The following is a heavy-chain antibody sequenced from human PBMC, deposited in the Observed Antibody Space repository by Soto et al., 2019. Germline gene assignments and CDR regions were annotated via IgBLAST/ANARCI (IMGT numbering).Heavy chain of an antibody. J-gene: IGHJ4*02. V-gene: IGHV1-2*02. CDR1: GYTFTGYY. CDR2: INPNNGGT. D-gene: IGHD1-26*01. Sequence: QVQLVQSGAEVKKSGASVMVSCKASGYTFTGYYIHWVRQAPGQGLEWVGWINPNNGGTDYVQKFQGRVSMTRNTSITTVYMELSRLRSDDTAVYYCARDLPIVGTTTWDYWGQGTLVTVSS. CDR3: ARDLPIVGTTTWDY.